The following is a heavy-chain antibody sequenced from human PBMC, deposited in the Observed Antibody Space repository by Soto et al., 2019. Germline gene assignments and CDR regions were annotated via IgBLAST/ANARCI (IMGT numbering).Heavy chain of an antibody. Sequence: QVQLVESGGGVVQPGRSLRLSCAASGFTFSSYAMHWVRQAPGKGLELVAVISYDGSNKYYADSVKGRFTISRDNSKNTLYLQMNSLRAEDTAVYYCAREEVDTVTTSDYYGMDVWGQGTTVTVSS. CDR3: AREEVDTVTTSDYYGMDV. D-gene: IGHD4-17*01. CDR1: GFTFSSYA. J-gene: IGHJ6*02. V-gene: IGHV3-30-3*01. CDR2: ISYDGSNK.